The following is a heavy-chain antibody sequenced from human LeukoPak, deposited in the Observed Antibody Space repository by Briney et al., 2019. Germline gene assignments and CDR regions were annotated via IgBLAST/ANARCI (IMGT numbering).Heavy chain of an antibody. V-gene: IGHV3-11*04. CDR3: ARDPYSGSYLDYYYSYMDV. J-gene: IGHJ6*03. CDR1: GFTFSNYY. Sequence: GGSLRLSCAASGFTFSNYYMNWIRQAPGKGLEWVSYISSRSSTIYYADSVKGRFTISRDNAKNSLYLQMNSLRAEETAVYYCARDPYSGSYLDYYYSYMDVWGEGTTVTVSS. D-gene: IGHD1-26*01. CDR2: ISSRSSTI.